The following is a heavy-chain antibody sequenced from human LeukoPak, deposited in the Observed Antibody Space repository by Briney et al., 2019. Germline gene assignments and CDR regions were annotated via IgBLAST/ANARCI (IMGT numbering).Heavy chain of an antibody. D-gene: IGHD1-26*01. Sequence: QSGGSLRLSCAASGFTFSSSAMSWVRQVPGKGLEWVSGISASGGSTYYADSVKGRFTISRDNSKDTLYLQMNSLRAEDTAVYYCAKESGSYRGGPKGEFDYWGQGTLVTVSS. CDR3: AKESGSYRGGPKGEFDY. V-gene: IGHV3-23*01. CDR2: ISASGGST. CDR1: GFTFSSSA. J-gene: IGHJ4*02.